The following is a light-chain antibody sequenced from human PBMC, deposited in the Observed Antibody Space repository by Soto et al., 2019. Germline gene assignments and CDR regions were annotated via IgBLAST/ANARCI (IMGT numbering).Light chain of an antibody. CDR1: SSDTGDYNY. J-gene: IGLJ1*01. CDR2: EVS. V-gene: IGLV2-23*02. CDR3: CSYAGSSTFSYV. Sequence: QSALTQPPSASGSPGQSVTISCSGTSSDTGDYNYVSWYQQHPGKAPKLMIYEVSKRPSGVSNRFSGSKSGNTASLTISGLQAEDEADYYCCSYAGSSTFSYVFGTGTKVTVL.